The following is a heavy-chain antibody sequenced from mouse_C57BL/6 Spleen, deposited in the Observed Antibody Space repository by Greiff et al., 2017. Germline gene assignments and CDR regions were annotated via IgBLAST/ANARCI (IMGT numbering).Heavy chain of an antibody. V-gene: IGHV7-1*01. Sequence: VQLMESGGGLVQSGRSLRLSCATSGFTFSDFYMEWVRQAPGKGLEWIAASRNKANDYTTEYSASVKGRFIVSRDTSQSILYLQMNALRAEDTAIYYCARDAGGFDYWGQGTTLTVSS. J-gene: IGHJ2*01. CDR1: GFTFSDFY. CDR2: SRNKANDYTT. CDR3: ARDAGGFDY.